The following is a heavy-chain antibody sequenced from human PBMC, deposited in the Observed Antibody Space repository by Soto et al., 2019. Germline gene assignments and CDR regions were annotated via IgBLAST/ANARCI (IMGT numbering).Heavy chain of an antibody. J-gene: IGHJ6*02. V-gene: IGHV3-30*18. D-gene: IGHD2-2*01. Sequence: PGGSWRFPFAALDLTFPTHAMHWVPRSPGKGWGWVAAMSYDEIDKKYASSVKGRFTVSRDNVKNTLSLQMNSLRPEDTAVYYCAKDSGYQLPDNYFYYGLDVWGQGTTVTVSS. CDR3: AKDSGYQLPDNYFYYGLDV. CDR2: MSYDEIDK. CDR1: DLTFPTHA.